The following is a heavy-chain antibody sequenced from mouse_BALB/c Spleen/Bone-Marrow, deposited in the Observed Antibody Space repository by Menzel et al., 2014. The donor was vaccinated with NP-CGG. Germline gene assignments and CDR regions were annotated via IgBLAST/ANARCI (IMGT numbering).Heavy chain of an antibody. CDR1: GYTFTDYN. D-gene: IGHD1-2*01. J-gene: IGHJ3*01. CDR3: ARRFISTAAWFAY. V-gene: IGHV1S29*02. CDR2: IYPYNGGT. Sequence: EVQLQQSGPELVKPGASVKISCKASGYTFTDYNMHWVKPSHGKSLEWIGYIYPYNGGTGYNQKFKSKATLTVDNSSSTAYMELRSLTSEDSAVYYCARRFISTAAWFAYWGQGTLVTVSA.